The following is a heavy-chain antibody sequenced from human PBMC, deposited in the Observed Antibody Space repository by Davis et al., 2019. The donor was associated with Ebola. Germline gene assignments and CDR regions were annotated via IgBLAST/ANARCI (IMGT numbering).Heavy chain of an antibody. D-gene: IGHD1-26*01. V-gene: IGHV1-3*01. J-gene: IGHJ4*02. CDR1: GYTFTRYA. CDR2: INAGNGNT. Sequence: ASVKVSCKASGYTFTRYAMHWVRQAPGQRLEWMGWINAGNGNTKYSQKFQGRITMTRNISISTAYMELSSLRSDDTAVYYCARRVGARSGFDSWGQGSLVTVSS. CDR3: ARRVGARSGFDS.